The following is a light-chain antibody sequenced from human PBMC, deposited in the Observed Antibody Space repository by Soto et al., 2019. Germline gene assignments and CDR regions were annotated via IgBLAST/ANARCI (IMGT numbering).Light chain of an antibody. CDR1: SSNIGSNY. Sequence: QTVVTQPPSASGTPGQRVTISCSGSSSNIGSNYVYWYHQLPGTAPKLVIYRNNQRPSGVPDRISGSKSGTSASLAISGLRSEDEADYYCGSYSSTDTPFVFGTGTKLTVL. CDR3: GSYSSTDTPFV. CDR2: RNN. V-gene: IGLV1-47*01. J-gene: IGLJ1*01.